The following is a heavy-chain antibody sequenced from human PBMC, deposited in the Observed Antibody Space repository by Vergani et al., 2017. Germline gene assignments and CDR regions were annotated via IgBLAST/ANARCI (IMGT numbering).Heavy chain of an antibody. D-gene: IGHD5-24*01. V-gene: IGHV1-8*02. CDR2: MNPNSGNT. Sequence: QVQLVQSGAEVKKPGASVTVSCKASGYTFTSYGINWVRQATGQGLEWMGWMNPNSGNTGYAQKFQGRVTMTRNTSISTAYMELSSLRSEDTAVYYCARDNVEMATTLDYWGQGTLVTVSS. J-gene: IGHJ4*02. CDR3: ARDNVEMATTLDY. CDR1: GYTFTSYG.